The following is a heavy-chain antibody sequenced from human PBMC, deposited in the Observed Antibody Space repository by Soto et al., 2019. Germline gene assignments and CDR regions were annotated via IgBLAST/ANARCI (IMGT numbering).Heavy chain of an antibody. D-gene: IGHD6-6*01. V-gene: IGHV5-10-1*01. CDR2: IDPSDSYT. CDR3: ARRGGYSSSSSRDYYYYGMGV. Sequence: GESLKISCKGSGYSFTSYWISWVRQMPGKGLEWMGRIDPSDSYTNYSPSFQGHVTISADKSISTAYLQWSSLKASDTAMYYCARRGGYSSSSSRDYYYYGMGVWGQGTTVTVSS. J-gene: IGHJ6*02. CDR1: GYSFTSYW.